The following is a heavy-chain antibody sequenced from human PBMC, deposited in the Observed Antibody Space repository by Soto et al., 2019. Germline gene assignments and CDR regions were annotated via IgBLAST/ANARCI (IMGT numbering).Heavy chain of an antibody. Sequence: QVQLVQSGAEVKKPGASVKVSCKASGYTFTSYGISWVRQAPVQGLECMGWISAHNGNTIHAQKLQGRVTMTTSTSTSTAYMELRSLRSDDTAVSYCARALTPTDYWGQGTLVTVSS. J-gene: IGHJ4*02. D-gene: IGHD3-9*01. CDR1: GYTFTSYG. V-gene: IGHV1-18*01. CDR2: ISAHNGNT. CDR3: ARALTPTDY.